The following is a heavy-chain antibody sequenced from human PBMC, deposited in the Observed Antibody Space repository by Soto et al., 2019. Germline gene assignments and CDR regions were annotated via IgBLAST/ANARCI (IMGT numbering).Heavy chain of an antibody. J-gene: IGHJ4*02. D-gene: IGHD3-3*01. CDR2: IKQDGSEK. CDR1: GFTFSSYL. CDR3: ARAKPAGVSYYDFWSGPGYFDY. Sequence: GGSLRLSCGASGFTFSSYLMSWVRQAPGKGLEWVANIKQDGSEKYYVDSVKGRFTISRDNAKNSLYLQMNSLRAEDTAVYYCARAKPAGVSYYDFWSGPGYFDYWGQGTLVTVSS. V-gene: IGHV3-7*01.